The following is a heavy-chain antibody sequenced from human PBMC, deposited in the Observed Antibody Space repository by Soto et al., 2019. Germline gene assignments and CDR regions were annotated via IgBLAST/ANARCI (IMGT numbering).Heavy chain of an antibody. D-gene: IGHD6-19*01. CDR3: ARPARQGTVADDF. V-gene: IGHV4-39*01. J-gene: IGHJ4*02. Sequence: SETLSLTCTVSGGSISSDSYYWGWIRQPPGKGLEWIGSISYSGFTNYHASLKSRVTISVDTSRNQFSLKLTSVTAADTAMYFCARPARQGTVADDFWGQGTLVTVSS. CDR2: ISYSGFT. CDR1: GGSISSDSYY.